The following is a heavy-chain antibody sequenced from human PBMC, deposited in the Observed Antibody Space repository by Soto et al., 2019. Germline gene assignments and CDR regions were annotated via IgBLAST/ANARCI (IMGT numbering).Heavy chain of an antibody. J-gene: IGHJ4*02. CDR3: ARVTACSGSYQIDL. CDR1: GFPFSSFS. V-gene: IGHV3-21*02. CDR2: ISRVSTDI. D-gene: IGHD3-10*02. Sequence: QLVESGGGLVKPGGSLRLSCVASGFPFSSFSLNWIRQAPGKGLEWVSSISRVSTDIYYADSVRRRFTVSRDNAKNSVYLQMDGLTAEDSGIYYCARVTACSGSYQIDLWGQGTLVTVSS.